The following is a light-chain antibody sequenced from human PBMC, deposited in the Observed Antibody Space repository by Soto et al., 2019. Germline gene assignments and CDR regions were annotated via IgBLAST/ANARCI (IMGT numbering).Light chain of an antibody. CDR3: QLYNSYTT. Sequence: DIQMTQSPSTLSASVGDRVTITCRASQGISTWLAWYQQKPGKAPKVLIYGASGLESGVPSRFSGSGSGKELTHTIRSLDPCDCETYQCQLYNSYTTFRQGAKVDFK. V-gene: IGKV1-5*01. CDR1: QGISTW. CDR2: GAS. J-gene: IGKJ1*01.